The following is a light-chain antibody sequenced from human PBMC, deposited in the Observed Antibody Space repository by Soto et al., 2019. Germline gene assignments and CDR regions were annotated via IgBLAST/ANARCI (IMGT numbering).Light chain of an antibody. CDR1: QSLSLSY. Sequence: EIVLTQSPGTLSLSPGKRATLSCRASQSLSLSYLAWYQQKPGQAPRLLIYGASSRATGIPDRCSGSRSGTGFTLTISRLEPEDCAVYYWQQYGGSPPYTFGQGTKVEIK. CDR3: QQYGGSPPYT. J-gene: IGKJ2*01. CDR2: GAS. V-gene: IGKV3-20*01.